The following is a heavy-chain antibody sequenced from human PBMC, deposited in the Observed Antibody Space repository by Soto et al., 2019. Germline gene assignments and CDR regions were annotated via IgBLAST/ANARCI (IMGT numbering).Heavy chain of an antibody. CDR3: AHRVLRTVFGLVTTTAIYFDF. D-gene: IGHD3-3*01. Sequence: QITLNESGPTQVKPRQTLTLTCTFSGFSLTTSGVGVGWIRQSPGKAPEWLALIYWDDDKRYSPSLKSRLTITKDPSKNQVVLTTADLDPADTATYYCAHRVLRTVFGLVTTTAIYFDFWGQGTPVAVSS. CDR2: IYWDDDK. J-gene: IGHJ4*02. V-gene: IGHV2-5*02. CDR1: GFSLTTSGVG.